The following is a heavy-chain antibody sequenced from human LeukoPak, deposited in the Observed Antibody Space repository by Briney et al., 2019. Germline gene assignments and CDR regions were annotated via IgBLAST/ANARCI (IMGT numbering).Heavy chain of an antibody. CDR2: INSDGSST. CDR1: GFTFSSYW. V-gene: IGHV3-74*01. J-gene: IGHJ4*02. Sequence: PGGSLRLSCAASGFTFSSYWMHWVRQAPGKGLVWVSRINSDGSSTSYADSVKGRSTISRDNAKNSLYLQMNSLRAEDTAVYYCARDYYDSSGYCFDYWGQGTLVTVSS. D-gene: IGHD3-22*01. CDR3: ARDYYDSSGYCFDY.